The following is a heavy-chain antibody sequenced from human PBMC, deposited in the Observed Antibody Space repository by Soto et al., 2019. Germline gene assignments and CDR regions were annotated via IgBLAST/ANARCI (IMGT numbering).Heavy chain of an antibody. V-gene: IGHV1-18*01. D-gene: IGHD3-22*01. CDR1: GYTFTSYG. CDR2: ISAYNGNT. CDR3: AREGSGYGFAEYFQH. Sequence: SSVKVSCKASGYTFTSYGISWVRQAPGQGLEWMGWISAYNGNTNYAQKLQGRVTMTTDTSTSTAYMELRSLRSDDTAVYYCAREGSGYGFAEYFQHWGQGTLVTVSS. J-gene: IGHJ1*01.